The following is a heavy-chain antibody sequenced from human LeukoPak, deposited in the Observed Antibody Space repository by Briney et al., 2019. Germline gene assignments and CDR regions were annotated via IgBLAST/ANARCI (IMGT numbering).Heavy chain of an antibody. V-gene: IGHV3-23*01. CDR1: GFTFSSYA. J-gene: IGHJ4*02. CDR3: AEVGATTERPSVVFDY. CDR2: IGDNGDST. Sequence: GGSLRLSCAASGFTFSSYAMSWVRQAPGKGLEWVSTIGDNGDSTYYADSVKGRFTISRDNSKNTLYLQMNSLRAEDTAVYYCAEVGATTERPSVVFDYWGQGTLVTVSS. D-gene: IGHD1-26*01.